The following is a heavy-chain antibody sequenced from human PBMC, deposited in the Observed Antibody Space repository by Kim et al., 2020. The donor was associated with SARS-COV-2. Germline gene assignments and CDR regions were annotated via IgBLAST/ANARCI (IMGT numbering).Heavy chain of an antibody. J-gene: IGHJ5*02. D-gene: IGHD6-13*01. V-gene: IGHV4-61*01. CDR2: IYYSGST. Sequence: SETLSLTCTVSGGSVSSGSYYWSWIRQPPGKGLEWIGYIYYSGSTNYNPSLKSRVTISVDTSKNQFSLKLSSVTAADTAVYYCAREIPLIAAADVWWFDPWGQGTLVTVSS. CDR1: GGSVSSGSYY. CDR3: AREIPLIAAADVWWFDP.